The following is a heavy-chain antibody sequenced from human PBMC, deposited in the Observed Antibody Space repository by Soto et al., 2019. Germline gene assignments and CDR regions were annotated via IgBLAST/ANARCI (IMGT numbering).Heavy chain of an antibody. CDR3: ARGNHRWLQLWYFDI. CDR2: IIPIFGTA. V-gene: IGHV1-69*12. J-gene: IGHJ2*01. D-gene: IGHD5-12*01. CDR1: GGTFSSYT. Sequence: QVQLVQSGAEVKKPGSSVTVSCKASGGTFSSYTISWVRQAPGQGLEWMGWIIPIFGTANYAQKFQGRVTITAEESTSTACMELSSLRYEDTSVYYCARGNHRWLQLWYFDIWGRGTLVTGSS.